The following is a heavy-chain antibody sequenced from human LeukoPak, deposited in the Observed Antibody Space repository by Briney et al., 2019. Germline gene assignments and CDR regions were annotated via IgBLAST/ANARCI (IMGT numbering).Heavy chain of an antibody. J-gene: IGHJ6*02. Sequence: ASVKVSCKASGYTFTGYYMHWVRQAPGQGLEWMGWINPNSGGTNYAQKFQGRVTVTRDTSISTAYMELSRLRSDDTAVYYCARDIPLDYDFWSGYPYYYYGMDVWGQGTTVTVSS. CDR3: ARDIPLDYDFWSGYPYYYYGMDV. V-gene: IGHV1-2*02. D-gene: IGHD3-3*01. CDR2: INPNSGGT. CDR1: GYTFTGYY.